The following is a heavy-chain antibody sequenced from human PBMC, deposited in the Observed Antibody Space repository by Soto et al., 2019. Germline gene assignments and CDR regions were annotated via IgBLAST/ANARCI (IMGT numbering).Heavy chain of an antibody. Sequence: ESLRLSCAASGFTVSSNYMSWVRQASGKGLEWVSVIYSGGSTYYADSVKGRFTISRDNSKNTLYLQMNSLRAEDTAVYYCAFVTSPHTWGQGTLVTVSS. J-gene: IGHJ5*02. CDR2: IYSGGST. CDR3: AFVTSPHT. CDR1: GFTVSSNY. D-gene: IGHD3-10*01. V-gene: IGHV3-53*01.